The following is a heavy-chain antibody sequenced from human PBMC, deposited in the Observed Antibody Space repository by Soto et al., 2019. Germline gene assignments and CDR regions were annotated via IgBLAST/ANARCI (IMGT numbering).Heavy chain of an antibody. CDR3: AKEGPARGLLFNYYMDV. CDR1: GFTFDDYA. CDR2: ISWNSGSI. D-gene: IGHD6-6*01. J-gene: IGHJ6*03. V-gene: IGHV3-9*01. Sequence: GGSLRLSCAASGFTFDDYAMHWVRQAPGKGLEWVSGISWNSGSIGYADSVKGRFTISRDNAKNSLYLQMNSLRAEDTALYYCAKEGPARGLLFNYYMDVWGKGTTVTVSS.